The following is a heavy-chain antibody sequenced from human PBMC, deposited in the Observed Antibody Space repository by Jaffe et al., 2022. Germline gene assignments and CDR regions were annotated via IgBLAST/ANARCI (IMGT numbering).Heavy chain of an antibody. CDR3: ARHHTSTGLEDY. J-gene: IGHJ4*02. D-gene: IGHD1-26*01. V-gene: IGHV4-38-2*01. CDR1: GYSISSGYY. Sequence: QVQLQESGPGLVKPSETLSLTCAVSGYSISSGYYWGWIRQPPGKGLEWIGSIYHSGSTYYNPSLKSRVTISVDTSKNQFSLKLSSVTAADTAVYYCARHHTSTGLEDYWGQGTLVTVSS. CDR2: IYHSGST.